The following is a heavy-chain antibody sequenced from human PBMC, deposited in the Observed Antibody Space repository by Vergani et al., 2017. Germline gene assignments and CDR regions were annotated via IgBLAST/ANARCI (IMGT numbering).Heavy chain of an antibody. CDR1: GYTFTSYY. V-gene: IGHV1-46*01. D-gene: IGHD2-2*01. J-gene: IGHJ6*02. Sequence: QVQLVQSGAEVKKPGASVKVSCKASGYTFTSYYMHWVRQAPGQGLEWMGIINPSGGSTSYAQKFQGRVTMTRDTSTSTVYMELSSLRSEDTAVYYCARDTNCSSTSCYFYYYYYGMDVWGQGTTVTVSS. CDR3: ARDTNCSSTSCYFYYYYYGMDV. CDR2: INPSGGST.